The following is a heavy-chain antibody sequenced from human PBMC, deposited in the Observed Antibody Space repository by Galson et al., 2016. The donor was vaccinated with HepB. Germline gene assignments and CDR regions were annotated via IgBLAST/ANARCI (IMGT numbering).Heavy chain of an antibody. Sequence: SETLSLTCTVSGGSISSYYWSWIRQSPRKGLEWVGYIYYTGTTNYNPSLKSRVTISVDKSNNEFSLKLISVTAADTAVYYCARDRGSAAGFDYWGQGTLVTVSS. CDR1: GGSISSYY. CDR2: IYYTGTT. D-gene: IGHD6-13*01. CDR3: ARDRGSAAGFDY. V-gene: IGHV4-59*01. J-gene: IGHJ4*02.